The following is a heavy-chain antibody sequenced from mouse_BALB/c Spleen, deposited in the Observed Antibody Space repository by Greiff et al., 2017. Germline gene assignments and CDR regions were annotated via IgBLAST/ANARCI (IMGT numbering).Heavy chain of an antibody. CDR3: ARSATGTDYFDY. J-gene: IGHJ2*01. Sequence: VQLQQSGPELMKPGASVKISCKASGYSFTSYYMHWVKQSHGKSLEWIGYIDPFNGGTSCNQKFKGKATLTVDKSSSTAYMHLSSLTSEDSAVYYCARSATGTDYFDYWGQGTTLTVSS. CDR1: GYSFTSYY. D-gene: IGHD4-1*02. CDR2: IDPFNGGT. V-gene: IGHV1S135*01.